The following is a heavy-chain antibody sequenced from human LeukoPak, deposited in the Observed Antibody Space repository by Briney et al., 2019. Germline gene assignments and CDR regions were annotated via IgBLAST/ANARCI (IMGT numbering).Heavy chain of an antibody. Sequence: PGGSLRLSCAASGFTFSSYWMHWDRQAPGKGLVWVSHIKSDGSSTSYADSVKGRFTISRDNAKNSLYLQMSSLRVEDTAVYYCARGAAGGDFNYWGQGTLVTVSS. V-gene: IGHV3-74*01. J-gene: IGHJ4*02. D-gene: IGHD6-13*01. CDR1: GFTFSSYW. CDR3: ARGAAGGDFNY. CDR2: IKSDGSST.